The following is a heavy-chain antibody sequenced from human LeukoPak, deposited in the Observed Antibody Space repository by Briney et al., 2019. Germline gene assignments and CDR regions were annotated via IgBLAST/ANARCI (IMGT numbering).Heavy chain of an antibody. CDR2: IYYSGST. Sequence: SETLSLTCTVSGGSISSSSYYWGWIRQPPGKGLEWIGSIYYSGSTYYNPSLKSRVTISVDTSKNQFSLKLSSVTAADTAVYYCAREWLSYSYYMDVWGKGTTVTVSS. V-gene: IGHV4-39*07. J-gene: IGHJ6*03. CDR1: GGSISSSSYY. D-gene: IGHD5-24*01. CDR3: AREWLSYSYYMDV.